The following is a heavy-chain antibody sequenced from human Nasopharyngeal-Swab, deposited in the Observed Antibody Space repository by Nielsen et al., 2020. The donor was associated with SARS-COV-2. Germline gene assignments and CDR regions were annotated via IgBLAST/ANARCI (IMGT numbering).Heavy chain of an antibody. D-gene: IGHD3-22*01. CDR1: GGSFSGYY. V-gene: IGHV4-34*01. Sequence: SETLSLTCAVYGGSFSGYYWSWIRQPPGKGLEWIGEINHSGSTNYNPSLKSRVTISVDTSKNQFSLKLSSVTAADTAVYYCARASEEYDSSGYYGYWGQGTLVTVSS. CDR2: INHSGST. CDR3: ARASEEYDSSGYYGY. J-gene: IGHJ4*02.